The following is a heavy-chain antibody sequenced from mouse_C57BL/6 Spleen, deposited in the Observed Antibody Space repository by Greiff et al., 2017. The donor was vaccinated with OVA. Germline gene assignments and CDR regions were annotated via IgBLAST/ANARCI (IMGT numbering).Heavy chain of an antibody. V-gene: IGHV5-9*01. CDR1: GFTFSSYT. D-gene: IGHD1-1*01. Sequence: EVMLVESGGGLVKPGGSLKLSCAASGFTFSSYTMSWVRQTPEKRLEWVATISGGGGNTYYPDSVKGRFTISRDNAKNTLYLQMSSLRSEDTALYYCARHDIGLYDYFDYWGQGTTLTVSS. CDR2: ISGGGGNT. J-gene: IGHJ2*01. CDR3: ARHDIGLYDYFDY.